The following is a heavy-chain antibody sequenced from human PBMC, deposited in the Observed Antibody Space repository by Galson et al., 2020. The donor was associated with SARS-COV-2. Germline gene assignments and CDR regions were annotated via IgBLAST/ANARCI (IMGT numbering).Heavy chain of an antibody. J-gene: IGHJ5*02. CDR2: IYYSGST. D-gene: IGHD4-17*01. CDR1: GGSISSGAYY. Sequence: SETLSLTCTVSGGSISSGAYYWSWIRQPPGKGLEWIGYIYYSGSTYYNPSLKSRVTISVDTSKNQFSLKLGSVTAADTAVYYCARVTREVATVTRGGWFDPWGQGTLVTVSS. CDR3: ARVTREVATVTRGGWFDP. V-gene: IGHV4-30-4*01.